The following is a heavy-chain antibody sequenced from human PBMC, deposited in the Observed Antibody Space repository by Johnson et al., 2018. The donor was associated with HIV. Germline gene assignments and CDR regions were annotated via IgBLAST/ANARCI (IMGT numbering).Heavy chain of an antibody. CDR1: GFNFSNYG. V-gene: IGHV3-30*02. CDR3: ARAPHDAFDV. J-gene: IGHJ3*01. Sequence: QVQLVESGGGVVQPGGSLRLSCAASGFNFSNYGIHWVRQAPGKGLEWVAFIRYDGSNKYYADSMKGRFTISRDNSKNTLYLQMNSLRAEDTAGYYCARAPHDAFDVWGQGTMVTVSS. CDR2: IRYDGSNK.